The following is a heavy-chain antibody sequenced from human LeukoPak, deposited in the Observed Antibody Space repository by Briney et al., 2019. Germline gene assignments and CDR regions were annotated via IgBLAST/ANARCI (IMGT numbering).Heavy chain of an antibody. CDR2: ISAYNGNT. V-gene: IGHV1-18*01. Sequence: ASVKVSCKASGGTFSSYAISWVRQAPGQGLEWMGWISAYNGNTNYAQKLQGRVTMTTDTSTSTAYMELRSLRSDDTAVYYCARVEQQLVQYWGQGTLVTVSS. D-gene: IGHD6-13*01. CDR1: GGTFSSYA. J-gene: IGHJ4*02. CDR3: ARVEQQLVQY.